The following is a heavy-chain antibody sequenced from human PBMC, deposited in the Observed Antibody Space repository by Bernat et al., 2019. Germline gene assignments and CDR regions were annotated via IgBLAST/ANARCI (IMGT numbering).Heavy chain of an antibody. CDR2: IWYDGSNK. CDR3: ARDLAGTRSGFDY. Sequence: QVQLVESGGGVVQPGRSLRLSCAASGFTFSSYGMHWVRQAPGKGLEWVAVIWYDGSNKYYADSVKGRFTISRDNSKNTLYLQMNSLRAEDTAVYYCARDLAGTRSGFDYWGQGTLVTVSS. D-gene: IGHD1-1*01. CDR1: GFTFSSYG. V-gene: IGHV3-33*01. J-gene: IGHJ4*02.